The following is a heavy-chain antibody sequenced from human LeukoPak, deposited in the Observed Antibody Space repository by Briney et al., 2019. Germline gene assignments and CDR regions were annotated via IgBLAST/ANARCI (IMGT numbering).Heavy chain of an antibody. J-gene: IGHJ3*02. V-gene: IGHV3-11*04. CDR2: ISNDSVDK. D-gene: IGHD3-3*01. Sequence: GGSLRLSCVGSGFTFSDYYMSWIRQVPGRGLEWVSYISNDSVDKYYVDSVRGRFTISRDNAKKSMYLQMSGLRVEDTAVYYCARRDWVSGAVRAFDIWGQGTMVTVSS. CDR3: ARRDWVSGAVRAFDI. CDR1: GFTFSDYY.